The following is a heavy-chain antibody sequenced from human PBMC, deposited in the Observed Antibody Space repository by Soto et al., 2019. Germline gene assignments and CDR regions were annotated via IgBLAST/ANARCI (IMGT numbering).Heavy chain of an antibody. J-gene: IGHJ4*02. CDR2: VAQSGYI. V-gene: IGHV4-4*02. CDR3: ARNRYGCYDFDS. CDR1: SGSITSSLW. D-gene: IGHD5-12*01. Sequence: QVQLQESGPGLVKPSGTLSLTCTVSSGSITSSLWWSWVRQSPGKGLEWIGEVAQSGYIHSIPSLKGCLTIALDKSTNRFTLWFTSVTASDTAVYYCARNRYGCYDFDSWGQGSLVTVSS.